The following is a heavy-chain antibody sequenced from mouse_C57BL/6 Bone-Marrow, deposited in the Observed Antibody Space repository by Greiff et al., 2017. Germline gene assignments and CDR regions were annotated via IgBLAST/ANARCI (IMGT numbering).Heavy chain of an antibody. CDR1: GYAFSSYW. Sequence: VQLQQSGAELVKPGASVKISCKASGYAFSSYWMNWVKQRPGNGLEWIGQIYPGDGDTNYNGKFKGKATLTADKSSSTAYMQLSSLTSEDSAVYFCAAIYYGNWYFDVWGTGTTVTVSS. CDR3: AAIYYGNWYFDV. J-gene: IGHJ1*03. CDR2: IYPGDGDT. V-gene: IGHV1-80*01. D-gene: IGHD2-1*01.